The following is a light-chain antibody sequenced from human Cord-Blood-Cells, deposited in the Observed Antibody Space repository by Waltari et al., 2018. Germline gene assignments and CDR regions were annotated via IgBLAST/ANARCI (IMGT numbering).Light chain of an antibody. V-gene: IGLV2-11*01. CDR1: SSNVGGYHS. CDR3: CSYAGSYTVV. CDR2: DVS. Sequence: QSALTQPRSVSWSPGQSVTISCTGTSSNVGGYHSVLWYQQHPGKAHKLMIYDVSKRPSGVPDRFSGSKSGNTASLTISGLQAEDEADYYCCSYAGSYTVVFGGGTKLTVL. J-gene: IGLJ2*01.